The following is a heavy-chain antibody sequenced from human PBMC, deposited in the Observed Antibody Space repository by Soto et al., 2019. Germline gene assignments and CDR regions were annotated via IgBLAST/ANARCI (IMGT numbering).Heavy chain of an antibody. V-gene: IGHV3-23*01. CDR3: AKDRESYGYGDFDY. J-gene: IGHJ4*02. D-gene: IGHD5-18*01. CDR1: GFTFRSYA. CDR2: ISDGGRNT. Sequence: DVQLLESGGGVVQPGGSLRLSCAASGFTFRSYAMSWVRQAPGKGLEWVSGISDGGRNTYYADSVWGRLTISRDNSRNTLYLQMNSLRAEYTAVYYCAKDRESYGYGDFDYWGQGTLVTVSS.